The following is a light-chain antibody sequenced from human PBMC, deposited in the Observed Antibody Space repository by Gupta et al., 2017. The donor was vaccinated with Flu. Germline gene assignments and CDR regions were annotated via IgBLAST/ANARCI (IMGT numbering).Light chain of an antibody. V-gene: IGKV1-5*03. CDR3: QQYNSYYT. CDR1: HSISNW. Sequence: VGDRVTITFRASHSISNWLAWFQQKPGKAPKLLIYKVSFLVSGVPSRFSGSGSGTEFTLTISSLQPDDFATYYCQQYNSYYTFGQGTRLEI. J-gene: IGKJ2*01. CDR2: KVS.